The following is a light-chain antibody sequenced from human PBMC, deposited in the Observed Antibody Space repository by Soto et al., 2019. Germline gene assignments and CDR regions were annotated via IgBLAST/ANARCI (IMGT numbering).Light chain of an antibody. CDR2: GAS. V-gene: IGKV1-33*01. J-gene: IGKJ3*01. Sequence: DIRMTQSPSSLSASVGARVSITCQASQDIGTSLSWFQHKPGRAPKLLIYGASYLETGVPSRFRGSGSGTDFTFTITRLQPEDIATYYCQHYNTLPPFTFGPGTIVDIK. CDR1: QDIGTS. CDR3: QHYNTLPPFT.